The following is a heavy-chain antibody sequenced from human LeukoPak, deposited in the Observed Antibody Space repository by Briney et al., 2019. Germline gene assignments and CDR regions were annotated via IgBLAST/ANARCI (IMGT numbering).Heavy chain of an antibody. D-gene: IGHD6-19*01. V-gene: IGHV4-4*07. J-gene: IGHJ4*02. CDR3: ARGVPYSSGWYYFDY. CDR2: IYTSGST. Sequence: PSETLSLTCTVSGGSISSYYWSWIRQPAGKGLEWIGRIYTSGSTNYNPSLKSRVTISVDRSKNQFSLKLSSMTAADTAVYYCARGVPYSSGWYYFDYWGQGTLVTVSS. CDR1: GGSISSYY.